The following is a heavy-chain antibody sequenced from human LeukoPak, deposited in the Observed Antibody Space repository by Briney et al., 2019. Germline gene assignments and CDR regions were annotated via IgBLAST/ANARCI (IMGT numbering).Heavy chain of an antibody. CDR1: GGSISTHY. V-gene: IGHV4-59*11. CDR3: ARSITIFGVVNPRPYYFDY. Sequence: PSETLSLNCTVSGGSISTHYWSWIRQPPGKGLEWIGSIYYSGSTNYNPSLKSRVTISVDTSKNQFSLKLSSVTAADTAVYYCARSITIFGVVNPRPYYFDYWGQGTLVTVSS. J-gene: IGHJ4*02. D-gene: IGHD3-3*01. CDR2: IYYSGST.